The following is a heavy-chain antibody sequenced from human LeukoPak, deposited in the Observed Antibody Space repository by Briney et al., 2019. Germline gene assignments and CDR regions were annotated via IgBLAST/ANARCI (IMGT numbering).Heavy chain of an antibody. CDR2: IWYGGSNK. V-gene: IGHV3-33*01. J-gene: IGHJ3*02. D-gene: IGHD3-22*01. Sequence: GRSLRLSCAASGFTFSSYGMHWVRQAPGKGLEWVAVIWYGGSNKYYADSVKGRFTISRDNSKNTLYLQMSSLRAEDTAVYYCASEGDSSGYQDHAFDIWGQGTMVTVSS. CDR3: ASEGDSSGYQDHAFDI. CDR1: GFTFSSYG.